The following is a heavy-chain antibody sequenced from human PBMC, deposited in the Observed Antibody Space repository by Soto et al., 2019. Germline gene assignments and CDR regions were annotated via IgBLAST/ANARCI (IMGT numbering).Heavy chain of an antibody. D-gene: IGHD6-13*01. V-gene: IGHV3-7*05. J-gene: IGHJ6*02. CDR1: GFTFSSYW. CDR3: ARDSYSSSWYVQSGYYYYGMDV. CDR2: IKQDGSET. Sequence: GGSLRLSCAASGFTFSSYWMSWVRQAPGKGLEWVANIKQDGSETYYVDSVKGRFTISRDNAKNSLYLQMNSLRAEDTAVYYCARDSYSSSWYVQSGYYYYGMDVWGQGTTVTVSS.